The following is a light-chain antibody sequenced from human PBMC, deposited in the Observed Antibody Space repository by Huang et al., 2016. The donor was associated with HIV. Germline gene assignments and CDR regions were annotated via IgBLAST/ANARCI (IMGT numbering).Light chain of an antibody. V-gene: IGKV3-15*01. Sequence: ETVMTQSPATLSVSPGARITLSCRASQSISNNVAWYQQKPGQVHRLLIYGAYTRSSGIPARFSVSGSWTDFTLTISSLQSEDSAVYYCQHYNNWPPRTFGRGTKVEIK. CDR1: QSISNN. CDR2: GAY. CDR3: QHYNNWPPRT. J-gene: IGKJ1*01.